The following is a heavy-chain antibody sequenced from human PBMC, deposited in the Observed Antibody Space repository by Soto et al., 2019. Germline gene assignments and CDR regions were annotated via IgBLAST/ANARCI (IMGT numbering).Heavy chain of an antibody. CDR3: VREKRYCSGGKCYSDGMDV. CDR2: IYVSGAT. D-gene: IGHD2-15*01. V-gene: IGHV4-59*13. J-gene: IGHJ6*02. CDR1: GDFINSYH. Sequence: PSETLSLTCTVSGDFINSYHWTWIRQPPGKGLEWIGYIYVSGATGRNPSLNSRVTISLDTPNNQVSLRLTSVTAADTAMYYCVREKRYCSGGKCYSDGMDVWGQGTTVTVSS.